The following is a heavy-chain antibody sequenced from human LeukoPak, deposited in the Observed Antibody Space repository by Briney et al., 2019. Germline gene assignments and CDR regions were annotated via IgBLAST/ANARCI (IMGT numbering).Heavy chain of an antibody. CDR3: ARESGYSYGSVIYFDY. D-gene: IGHD5-18*01. V-gene: IGHV4-4*07. J-gene: IGHJ4*02. CDR1: GGSIGSYY. CDR2: VYTSGST. Sequence: SETLSLTCTVSGGSIGSYYWSWIRQPAGKGLEWIGRVYTSGSTNYNPSLKSRVTISVDTSKNQFSLKLSSVTAADTAVYYCARESGYSYGSVIYFDYWGQGTLVTVSS.